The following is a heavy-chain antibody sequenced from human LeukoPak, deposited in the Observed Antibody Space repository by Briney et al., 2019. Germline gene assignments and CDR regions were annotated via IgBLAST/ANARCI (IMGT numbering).Heavy chain of an antibody. V-gene: IGHV3-21*01. J-gene: IGHJ4*02. Sequence: PGGSLRLSCAASGFTFSSYSMNWVRQAPGKGLEWVSSISSSSSYIYYADSVKGRFTISRDSAKNSLYLQMNSLRAEDTAVYYCARDPLSSSSFDYWGQGTLVTVSS. CDR2: ISSSSSYI. CDR3: ARDPLSSSSFDY. D-gene: IGHD6-13*01. CDR1: GFTFSSYS.